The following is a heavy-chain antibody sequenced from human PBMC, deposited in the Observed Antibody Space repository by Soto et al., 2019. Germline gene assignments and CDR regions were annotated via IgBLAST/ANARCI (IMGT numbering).Heavy chain of an antibody. Sequence: PSETLSLTCAVYGWSFSGYYWGWIRQPPGKGLEWIGEINHSGSTNYNPSLKSRVTISVDTSKNQFSLKLSSVTAADTAVYYCARGGITIFGVVISFDYWGQGTLVTVSS. V-gene: IGHV4-34*01. D-gene: IGHD3-3*01. CDR3: ARGGITIFGVVISFDY. CDR1: GWSFSGYY. CDR2: INHSGST. J-gene: IGHJ4*02.